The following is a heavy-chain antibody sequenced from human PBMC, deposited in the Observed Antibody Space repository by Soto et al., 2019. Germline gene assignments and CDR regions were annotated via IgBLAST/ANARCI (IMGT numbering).Heavy chain of an antibody. Sequence: GGSLRLSCAASGFTFSSYAMSWVRQAPGKGLEWVSAISGSGGSTYYADSVKGRFTISRDNSKNTLYLQMNSLRAEDTAVYYCAKDGSPRSSSWYGYWGQGTLVTVSS. J-gene: IGHJ4*02. CDR1: GFTFSSYA. CDR2: ISGSGGST. D-gene: IGHD6-13*01. CDR3: AKDGSPRSSSWYGY. V-gene: IGHV3-23*01.